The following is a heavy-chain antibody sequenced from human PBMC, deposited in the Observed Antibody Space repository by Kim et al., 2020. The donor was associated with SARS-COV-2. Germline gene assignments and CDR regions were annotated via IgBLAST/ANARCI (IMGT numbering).Heavy chain of an antibody. D-gene: IGHD3-10*01. CDR1: GYTFTSYG. CDR2: ISAYNGNT. V-gene: IGHV1-18*04. CDR3: ARDQIDITMVRGAGATWFDP. J-gene: IGHJ5*02. Sequence: ASVKVSCKASGYTFTSYGISWVRQAPGQGLEWMGWISAYNGNTNYAQKLQGRVTMTTDTSTSTAYMELRSLRSDDTAVYYCARDQIDITMVRGAGATWFDPWGQGTLVTVSS.